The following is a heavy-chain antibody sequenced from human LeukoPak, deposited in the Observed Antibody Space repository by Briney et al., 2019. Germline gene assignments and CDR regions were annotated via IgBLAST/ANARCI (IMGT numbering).Heavy chain of an antibody. CDR1: GFTFSSYE. CDR3: ANGGSYHSTFDC. J-gene: IGHJ4*02. CDR2: ISGSGGST. D-gene: IGHD3-16*01. V-gene: IGHV3-23*01. Sequence: GGSLRLSCAASGFTFSSYEMNWVRQAPGKGLEWVSAISGSGGSTYYADSLKGRFTISRDNSKNTLYLQMNSLRAEDTAVYYCANGGSYHSTFDCWGQGTLVTVSS.